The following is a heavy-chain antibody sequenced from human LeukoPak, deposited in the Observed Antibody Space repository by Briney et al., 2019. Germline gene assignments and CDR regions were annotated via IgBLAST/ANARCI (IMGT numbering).Heavy chain of an antibody. CDR3: ARFSHSSGWFTGYFDY. Sequence: GASLKISCKGSGYSFTSYWIGWVRELAGKGLKCMGIIYPGDSDTRYSPSFQGQVTISADKSISTAYLQWSSLKASDTAMYYCARFSHSSGWFTGYFDYWGQGTLVTVSS. CDR2: IYPGDSDT. V-gene: IGHV5-51*01. CDR1: GYSFTSYW. J-gene: IGHJ4*02. D-gene: IGHD6-19*01.